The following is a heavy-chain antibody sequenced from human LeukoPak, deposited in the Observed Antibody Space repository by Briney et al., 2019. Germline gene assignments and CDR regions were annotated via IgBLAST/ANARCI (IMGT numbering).Heavy chain of an antibody. CDR3: ARSSGGKPASGYSSGWYGDYLDY. J-gene: IGHJ4*02. CDR1: GFSFSSYG. V-gene: IGHV3-30*03. D-gene: IGHD6-19*01. CDR2: ISHEGSDA. Sequence: QSGGSLRLSCAASGFSFSSYGMYWVRQAPGKGLEWVACISHEGSDAYYADSMKGRFTISRDQLKNTLYLQMNSLRAEDTAVYYCARSSGGKPASGYSSGWYGDYLDYWGQGTLVTVSS.